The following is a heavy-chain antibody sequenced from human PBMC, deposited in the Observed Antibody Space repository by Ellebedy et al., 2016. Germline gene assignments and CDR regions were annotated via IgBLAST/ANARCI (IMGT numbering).Heavy chain of an antibody. V-gene: IGHV4-30-2*01. Sequence: LRLXXAVSGGSISSGGYSWSWIRQPPGKGLEWIGYIYHSGSTYYNPSLKSRVTISVDRSKNQFSLKLSSVTAADTAVYYCARAYYGSGSYFDYWGQGTLVTVSS. CDR2: IYHSGST. J-gene: IGHJ4*02. CDR3: ARAYYGSGSYFDY. CDR1: GGSISSGGYS. D-gene: IGHD3-10*01.